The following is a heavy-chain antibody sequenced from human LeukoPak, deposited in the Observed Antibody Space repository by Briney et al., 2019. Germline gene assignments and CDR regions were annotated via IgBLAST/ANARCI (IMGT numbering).Heavy chain of an antibody. CDR1: GFTFSSYL. CDR2: ISGSGDNT. D-gene: IGHD3-3*01. V-gene: IGHV3-23*01. J-gene: IGHJ4*02. CDR3: ASELRFFEWLPDY. Sequence: PGGSLRLSCAASGFTFSSYLMSWVRQAPGKGLEWVSGISGSGDNTYYAASVQGRFTISRDNSKNTLYLQMNSLRAEDTAVYYCASELRFFEWLPDYWGQGTLVTVSS.